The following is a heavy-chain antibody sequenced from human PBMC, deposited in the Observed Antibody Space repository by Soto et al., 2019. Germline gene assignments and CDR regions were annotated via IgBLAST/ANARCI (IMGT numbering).Heavy chain of an antibody. CDR2: ISAYNGNT. D-gene: IGHD1-26*01. J-gene: IGHJ4*02. CDR1: GYTFTSYG. Sequence: QVQLVQSGAEVKKPGASVKVSCKASGYTFTSYGITWVRQAPGQGLEWMGWISAYNGNTNYARKLQGRVTMTRDTSTRTAYTYLSSPRADDRAVYHCATARGSSALDYWCQGSLVSVSS. V-gene: IGHV1-18*01. CDR3: ATARGSSALDY.